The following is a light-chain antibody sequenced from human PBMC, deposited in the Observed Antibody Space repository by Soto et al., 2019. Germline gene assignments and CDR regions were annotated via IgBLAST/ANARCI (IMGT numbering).Light chain of an antibody. CDR1: QSLLNSDGKTY. CDR2: EVS. Sequence: DIVMTQTPRSLSVTHGQPSSISCKASQSLLNSDGKTYLYWYLQKPGQHPQLLIYEVSNRFYGVPDRVRGSGSGTEFTQKISRVEDEDVGVYYCMESMQFQHDLGGGNKVEIK. J-gene: IGKJ4*01. CDR3: MESMQFQHD. V-gene: IGKV2D-29*01.